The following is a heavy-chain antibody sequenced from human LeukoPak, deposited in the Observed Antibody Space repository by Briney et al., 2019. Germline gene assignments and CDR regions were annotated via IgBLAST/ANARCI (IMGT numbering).Heavy chain of an antibody. Sequence: ASVKVSCKASGYTFTGYYIHWVRQAPGQGLEWMGWINPNSGGTSYAQKFQGRVTMTRDTSISTAYMELSRLRSDDTAVYYCAREGRGWAFDIWGQGTMVTVSS. J-gene: IGHJ3*02. V-gene: IGHV1-2*02. CDR1: GYTFTGYY. CDR3: AREGRGWAFDI. D-gene: IGHD2-15*01. CDR2: INPNSGGT.